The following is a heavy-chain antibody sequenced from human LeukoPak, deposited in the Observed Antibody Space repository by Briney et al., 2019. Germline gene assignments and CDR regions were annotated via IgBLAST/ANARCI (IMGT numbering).Heavy chain of an antibody. Sequence: GGSLRLSCAASGFTFSSYSMNWVRQAPGKGLEWVSSISSSSSYIYYADSVKGRFTISRDNAKNSLYLQLNSLRAEDTAVYYCARLKRRPACFDYWGQGTLVTVSS. J-gene: IGHJ4*02. CDR2: ISSSSSYI. V-gene: IGHV3-21*04. CDR1: GFTFSSYS. CDR3: ARLKRRPACFDY.